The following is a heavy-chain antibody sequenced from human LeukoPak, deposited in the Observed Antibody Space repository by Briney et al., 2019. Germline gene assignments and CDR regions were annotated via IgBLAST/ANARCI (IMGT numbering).Heavy chain of an antibody. D-gene: IGHD3-10*01. Sequence: GGSLRLSCAGSGFTFRSYEMHWVRQAPGKGLEYVSGIYGNGRLAYYAESVKGRFTISRDNSKNTLYLQMGSLRAEDTAVYYCVTGSSDGYYYNYMGVWGKGTTVTVSS. CDR1: GFTFRSYE. CDR2: IYGNGRLA. CDR3: VTGSSDGYYYNYMGV. J-gene: IGHJ6*03. V-gene: IGHV3-64*02.